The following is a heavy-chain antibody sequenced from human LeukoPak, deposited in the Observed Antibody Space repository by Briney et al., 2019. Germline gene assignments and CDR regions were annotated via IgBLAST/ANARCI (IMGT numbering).Heavy chain of an antibody. J-gene: IGHJ5*02. CDR2: INNSGST. V-gene: IGHV4-34*01. CDR3: ARKAADDSSGYITRFDP. CDR1: GGSFSGYY. Sequence: SETLSLTCAVYGGSFSGYYWSWIRQPPGKGLEWIGEINNSGSTNYNPSLKSRVTISVDTSKNQFSLKLSSVTAADTAGYYCARKAADDSSGYITRFDPWGQGTLVNVSS. D-gene: IGHD3-22*01.